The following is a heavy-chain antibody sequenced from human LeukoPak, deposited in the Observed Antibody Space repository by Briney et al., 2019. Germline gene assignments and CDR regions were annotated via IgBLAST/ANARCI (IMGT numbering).Heavy chain of an antibody. D-gene: IGHD4/OR15-4a*01. CDR2: SSNIGGRT. J-gene: IGHJ4*02. V-gene: IGHV3-23*01. CDR3: ARDGAWGRFFR. CDR1: GFTFSSHG. Sequence: QPGGSLRLSCAASGFTFSSHGMNWVRQAPGKGLEWVSGSSNIGGRTYYADSVKGRFTVTRDNSRDTLHLQMNSLRAEDTGVYYCARDGAWGRFFRWGQGALATVSS.